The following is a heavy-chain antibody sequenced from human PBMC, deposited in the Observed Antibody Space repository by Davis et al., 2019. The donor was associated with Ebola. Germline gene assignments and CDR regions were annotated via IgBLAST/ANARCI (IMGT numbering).Heavy chain of an antibody. CDR1: GFTFSSYG. CDR2: IRFDGSNK. D-gene: IGHD5-18*01. CDR3: ARGSRRGYSYGFV. V-gene: IGHV3-30*02. Sequence: PGGSLRLSCAASGFTFSSYGMHWVRQAPGKGLEWVTFIRFDGSNKYYADSVKGRFTISRDNSKNTLFLQMDSLRADDTAVYFCARGSRRGYSYGFVWGQGALVTVSS. J-gene: IGHJ4*02.